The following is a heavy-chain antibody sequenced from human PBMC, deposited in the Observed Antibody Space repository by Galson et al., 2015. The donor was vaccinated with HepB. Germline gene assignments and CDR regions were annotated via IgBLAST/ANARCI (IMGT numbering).Heavy chain of an antibody. D-gene: IGHD3-16*02. CDR2: TNPSGGST. CDR1: GYIFTSYY. J-gene: IGHJ5*02. CDR3: ARAGLTYRNWFDP. V-gene: IGHV1-46*01. Sequence: SVKVSCKAFGYIFTSYYMYWVRQAPGQGLEWMGITNPSGGSTSYAQKFQGRVTMTRDTSTSTFYLELSSLRAEDTAVYYCARAGLTYRNWFDPWGQGTLVTVSS.